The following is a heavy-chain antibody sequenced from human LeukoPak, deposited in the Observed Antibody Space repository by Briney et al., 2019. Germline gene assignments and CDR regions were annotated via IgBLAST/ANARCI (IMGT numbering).Heavy chain of an antibody. Sequence: GGSLTLSCAASGFTFSSYAMSWVRQAPGKGLEWVSAISGSGGSTYYADSVKGRFTIYRDNSKNTLYLQMNSLRAEDTAVYYCAKALAQYYYYGMDVWGQGTTVTVSS. CDR2: ISGSGGST. J-gene: IGHJ6*02. V-gene: IGHV3-23*01. CDR1: GFTFSSYA. CDR3: AKALAQYYYYGMDV.